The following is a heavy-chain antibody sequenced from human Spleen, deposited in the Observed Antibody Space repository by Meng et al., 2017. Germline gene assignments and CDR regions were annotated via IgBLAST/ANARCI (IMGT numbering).Heavy chain of an antibody. D-gene: IGHD3-16*01. CDR2: ISAYNGNT. J-gene: IGHJ3*02. V-gene: IGHV1-18*01. CDR3: ARDSTLRGAFDI. CDR1: GYTFTSYG. Sequence: ASVKVSCKASGYTFTSYGISWVRQAPGQGLEWMGWISAYNGNTNYAQKLQGRVTMTTDTSTSTAYMELSSLRSEDTAVYYCARDSTLRGAFDIWGQGTMVTVSS.